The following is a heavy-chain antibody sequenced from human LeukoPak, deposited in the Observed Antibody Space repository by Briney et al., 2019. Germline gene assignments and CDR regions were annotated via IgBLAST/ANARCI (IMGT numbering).Heavy chain of an antibody. CDR2: IYHSGST. V-gene: IGHV4-4*02. Sequence: SETLSLTCAVSGGSINNSNWWSWVRQPPGKGLEWIGEIYHSGSTNYNPSLKSRLTISVDKSKNQFSLHLNSVTAADTAVYYCARSFGESYFDYWGQGILVTVSS. CDR1: GGSINNSNW. J-gene: IGHJ4*02. CDR3: ARSFGESYFDY. D-gene: IGHD3-10*01.